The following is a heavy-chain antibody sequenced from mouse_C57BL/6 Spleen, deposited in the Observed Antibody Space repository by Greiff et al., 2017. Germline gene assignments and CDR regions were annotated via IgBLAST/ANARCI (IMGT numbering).Heavy chain of an antibody. Sequence: EVKVVESGGGLVKPGGSLKLSCAASGFTFSDYGMHWVRQAPEKGLEWVAYISSGSSTIYYADTVKGRFTISRDNAKNTLFLQMTSLGSEDTAMYYCARGGSCYGGNFDYWGQGTTLTVSS. J-gene: IGHJ2*01. V-gene: IGHV5-17*01. D-gene: IGHD1-1*01. CDR1: GFTFSDYG. CDR3: ARGGSCYGGNFDY. CDR2: ISSGSSTI.